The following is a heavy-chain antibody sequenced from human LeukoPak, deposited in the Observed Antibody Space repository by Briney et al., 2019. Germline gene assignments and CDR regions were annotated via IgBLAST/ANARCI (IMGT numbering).Heavy chain of an antibody. Sequence: SETLSLTCTVSGGSISSYYWSWIRQPPGKGLEWIGYIYYSGSTNYNPSLKIRVTISVDTSKNQFSLKLSSVTAADTAVYYCARCPLGYCSGGSCPLNFDYWGQGTLVTVSS. CDR3: ARCPLGYCSGGSCPLNFDY. J-gene: IGHJ4*02. CDR2: IYYSGST. V-gene: IGHV4-59*01. D-gene: IGHD2-15*01. CDR1: GGSISSYY.